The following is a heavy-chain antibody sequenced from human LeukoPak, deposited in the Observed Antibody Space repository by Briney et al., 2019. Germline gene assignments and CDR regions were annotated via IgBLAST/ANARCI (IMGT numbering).Heavy chain of an antibody. J-gene: IGHJ3*02. D-gene: IGHD3-22*01. CDR1: GYTLTELS. V-gene: IGHV1-24*01. CDR2: FDPEDGET. Sequence: ASVKVSCKVSGYTLTELSMHWVRQAPGKGLEWMGGFDPEDGETIYAQKFQGRVTMTEDTSTDTAYMELSSLRSEDTAVYYCATSRGYYDSNGYWDAFDIWGQGTMVTVSS. CDR3: ATSRGYYDSNGYWDAFDI.